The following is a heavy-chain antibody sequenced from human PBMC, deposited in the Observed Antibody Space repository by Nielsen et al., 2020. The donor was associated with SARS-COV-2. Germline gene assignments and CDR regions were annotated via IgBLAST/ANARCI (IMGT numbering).Heavy chain of an antibody. CDR3: AAYSSGWSLGGGD. D-gene: IGHD6-19*01. CDR2: IYQSGST. CDR1: GGSISSYY. Sequence: SETLSLTCTVSGGSISSYYWSWIRQPPGKGLEWIVSIYQSGSTYYSPSLKSRITISVDTSKNQFSLKLTSVTAADTAVYYCAAYSSGWSLGGGDWGQGTLVTVSS. J-gene: IGHJ4*02. V-gene: IGHV4-59*12.